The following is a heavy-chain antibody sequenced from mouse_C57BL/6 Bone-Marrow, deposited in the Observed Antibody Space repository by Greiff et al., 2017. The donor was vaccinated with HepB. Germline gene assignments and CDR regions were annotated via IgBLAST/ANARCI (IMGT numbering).Heavy chain of an antibody. CDR2: ISSGGSYT. V-gene: IGHV5-6*01. Sequence: EVKLQESGGDLVKPGGSLKLSCAASGFTFSSYGMSWVRQTPDKRLEWVATISSGGSYTYYPDSVKGRFTISRDNAKNTLYLQMSSLKSEDTAMYYCARFYYGYDYWGQGTTLTVSS. CDR1: GFTFSSYG. D-gene: IGHD2-2*01. J-gene: IGHJ2*01. CDR3: ARFYYGYDY.